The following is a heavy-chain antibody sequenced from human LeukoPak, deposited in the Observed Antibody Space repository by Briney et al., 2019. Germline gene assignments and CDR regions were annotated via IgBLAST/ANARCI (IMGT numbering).Heavy chain of an antibody. J-gene: IGHJ4*02. CDR3: ARQPEDSSGRGGDY. CDR2: IYPGDSDT. Sequence: GESLKISCKASGYSFTTHWIGWVRQMPGKGLEWMGIIYPGDSDTRYSPSFQGQVTISADKSTSTAYLQWNSLKASDTAMYYCARQPEDSSGRGGDYWGQGTLVTVSS. D-gene: IGHD3-22*01. V-gene: IGHV5-51*01. CDR1: GYSFTTHW.